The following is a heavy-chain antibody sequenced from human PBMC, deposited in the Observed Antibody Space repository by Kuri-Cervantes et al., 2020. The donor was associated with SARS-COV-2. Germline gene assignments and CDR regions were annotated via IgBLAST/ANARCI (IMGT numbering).Heavy chain of an antibody. D-gene: IGHD3-3*01. CDR2: ISSSSSTI. CDR1: GFTFSSYS. Sequence: GESLKISCAASGFTFSSYSMNWVRQAPGKGLEWVSYISSSSSTIYYADSVKGRFTISRDIAKNSLHLQMNSLRDEDTAVYYCARDLLNVWSGYYYYYGMDVWGQGTTVTVSS. V-gene: IGHV3-48*02. CDR3: ARDLLNVWSGYYYYYGMDV. J-gene: IGHJ6*02.